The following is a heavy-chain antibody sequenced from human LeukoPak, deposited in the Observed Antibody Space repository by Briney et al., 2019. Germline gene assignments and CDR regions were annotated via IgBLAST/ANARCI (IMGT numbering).Heavy chain of an antibody. J-gene: IGHJ6*03. CDR2: IYYSGST. CDR3: ARAVQLERPPPLIGYYYMDV. Sequence: SETLSLTCTVSAASISSYYWSWIQQPSGKGLEWIGYIYYSGSTNYNPSLKSRVTISVDTSKNQFSLKLSSVTAADTAVYYCARAVQLERPPPLIGYYYMDVWGKGTTVTVSS. CDR1: AASISSYY. D-gene: IGHD1-1*01. V-gene: IGHV4-59*01.